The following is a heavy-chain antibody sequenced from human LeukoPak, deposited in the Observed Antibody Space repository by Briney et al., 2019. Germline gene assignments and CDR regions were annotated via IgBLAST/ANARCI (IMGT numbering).Heavy chain of an antibody. CDR3: ARGRHRVYYYSYMDV. CDR1: GFTFSSYG. CDR2: IKQDGSEK. V-gene: IGHV3-7*01. J-gene: IGHJ6*03. Sequence: GGSLRLSCAASGFTFSSYGMTWVRQAPGKGLEWVANIKQDGSEKYYVDSVKGRFTISRDNAKNSLYLQMNSLRAEDTAVYYCARGRHRVYYYSYMDVWGKGTTVTVSS.